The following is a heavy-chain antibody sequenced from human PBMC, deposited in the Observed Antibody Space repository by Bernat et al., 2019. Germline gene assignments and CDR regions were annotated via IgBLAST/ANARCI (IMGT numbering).Heavy chain of an antibody. D-gene: IGHD3-9*01. CDR1: GGSISSGGYY. J-gene: IGHJ4*02. CDR2: IYYSGST. CDR3: AGSDILTGYYKGYFDY. V-gene: IGHV4-31*03. Sequence: QVQLQESGPGLVKPSQTLSLTCTVSGGSISSGGYYWSWIRQHPGKGLEWIGYIYYSGSTYYDPSLKSRVTISVDTSKNQFSLKLSSVTAADTDVYYCAGSDILTGYYKGYFDYWGQGTLVTVYS.